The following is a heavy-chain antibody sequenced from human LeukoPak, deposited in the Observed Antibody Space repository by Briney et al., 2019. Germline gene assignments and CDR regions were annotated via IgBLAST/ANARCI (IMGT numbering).Heavy chain of an antibody. J-gene: IGHJ4*02. CDR1: GGSISSYY. D-gene: IGHD1-26*01. V-gene: IGHV4-59*01. CDR2: IYYSGST. CDR3: AMLRGSYVH. Sequence: SETLSLTCTVSGGSISSYYWSWIRQPPGKGLEWIGYIYYSGSTNYKPSLKSRVTISVDTSKNQFSLKLSSVTAADTAVYYCAMLRGSYVHWGQGTLVTVSS.